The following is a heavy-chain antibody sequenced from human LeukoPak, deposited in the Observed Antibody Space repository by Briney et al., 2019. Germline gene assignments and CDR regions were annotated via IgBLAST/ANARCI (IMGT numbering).Heavy chain of an antibody. CDR2: IYYSGST. D-gene: IGHD3-10*01. J-gene: IGHJ5*02. CDR3: ARLSQPPLRGVIKTQNWFDP. Sequence: PSETLSLTCTVSGGSISSTSLYWGWIRQPPGKGLEWIGRIYYSGSTNYNPSLKSRVTISVDTSKNQFSLKLSSVTAADTAVYYCARLSQPPLRGVIKTQNWFDPWGQGTLVTVSS. CDR1: GGSISSTSLY. V-gene: IGHV4-39*07.